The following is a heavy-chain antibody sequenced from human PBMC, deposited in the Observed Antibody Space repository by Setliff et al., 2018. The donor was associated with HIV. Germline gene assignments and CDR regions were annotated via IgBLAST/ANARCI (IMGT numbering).Heavy chain of an antibody. CDR3: ARGITYSAYESVGYYFDY. V-gene: IGHV4-31*03. CDR1: GDSINSGNSY. CDR2: IYYSGST. D-gene: IGHD5-12*01. J-gene: IGHJ4*01. Sequence: SETLSLTCTVSGDSINSGNSYWTWIRRHPGKGLEWIGYIYYSGSTNYNPSLKSRLIISVDSSKNQFSLKLNSVTAADTAVYYCARGITYSAYESVGYYFDYWGHGTQVTVSS.